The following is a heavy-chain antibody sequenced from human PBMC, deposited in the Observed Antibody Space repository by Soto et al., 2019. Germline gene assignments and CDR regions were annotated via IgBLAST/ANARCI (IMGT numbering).Heavy chain of an antibody. CDR1: GYTFTSYG. CDR3: ASFSIAAADPYGMDV. V-gene: IGHV1-18*01. Sequence: QVQLVQSGAEVKKPGASVKVSCKASGYTFTSYGISWVRQAPGQGLEWMGWISAYNGNTNYAQKPQXXXTXXTHTSTSTAYMELRSLRSDDTAVYYCASFSIAAADPYGMDVWGQGTTVTVSS. D-gene: IGHD6-13*01. J-gene: IGHJ6*02. CDR2: ISAYNGNT.